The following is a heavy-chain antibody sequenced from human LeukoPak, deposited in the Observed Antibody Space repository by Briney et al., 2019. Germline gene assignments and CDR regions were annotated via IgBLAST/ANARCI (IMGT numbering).Heavy chain of an antibody. CDR1: GFTFNNYV. CDR2: ISYDGSKK. CDR3: ARGGDAFDI. J-gene: IGHJ3*02. Sequence: GGSLRLSCAGSGFTFNNYVMHWVRQAPGKGLEWVAAISYDGSKKYYADSVKGRFTISRDNPKNALYVQMNSLRPEDTAFYYCARGGDAFDIWGQGTMVTVSS. V-gene: IGHV3-30-3*01.